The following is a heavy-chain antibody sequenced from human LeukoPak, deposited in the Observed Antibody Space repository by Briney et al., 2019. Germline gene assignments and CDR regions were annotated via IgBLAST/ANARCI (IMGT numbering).Heavy chain of an antibody. CDR1: GFTFSSYA. CDR3: AKRSCTNGVCYGDIVY. V-gene: IGHV3-23*01. Sequence: LGGSLRLSCAASGFTFSSYAMSWVRQAPGKGLEWVSAISGSGGSTYYADSVKGRFTISRDNSKNTLYLQMNSLRADDTAVYYCAKRSCTNGVCYGDIVYWGQGTLVTVSS. J-gene: IGHJ4*02. CDR2: ISGSGGST. D-gene: IGHD2-8*01.